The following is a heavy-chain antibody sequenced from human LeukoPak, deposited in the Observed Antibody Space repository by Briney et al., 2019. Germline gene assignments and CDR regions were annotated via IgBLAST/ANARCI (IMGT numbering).Heavy chain of an antibody. CDR2: INHGGST. CDR1: GQSFSDHY. CDR3: ATSDSSGYYVDH. V-gene: IGHV4-34*01. J-gene: IGHJ4*02. Sequence: SETLSLTCAVFGQSFSDHYWSWIRQPPGKGLEWIGEINHGGSTNYNPSLKSRVTISVDTSKNQFSLTLTSVTAADTAVYYCATSDSSGYYVDHWGQGTLVTVSS. D-gene: IGHD3-22*01.